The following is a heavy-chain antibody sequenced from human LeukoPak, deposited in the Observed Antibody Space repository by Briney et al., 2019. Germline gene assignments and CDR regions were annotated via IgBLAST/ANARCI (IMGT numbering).Heavy chain of an antibody. D-gene: IGHD3-10*01. CDR2: ISAYNGNT. Sequence: ASVKVSCKASGYTFTSYGISWVRQAPGQGLEWMGWISAYNGNTNYAQKLQGRVTMATDTSTSTAYMELRSLRSDDTAVCYCAREGTGYYGSGSYYNPLFDYWGQGTLVTVSS. J-gene: IGHJ4*02. V-gene: IGHV1-18*01. CDR3: AREGTGYYGSGSYYNPLFDY. CDR1: GYTFTSYG.